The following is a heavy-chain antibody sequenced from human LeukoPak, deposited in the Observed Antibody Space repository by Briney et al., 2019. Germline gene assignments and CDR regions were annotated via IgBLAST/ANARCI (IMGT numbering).Heavy chain of an antibody. V-gene: IGHV3-30*02. Sequence: TGGSLRLSCATFGFSFESYGLHWVRQAPGKGLEWVTFIPFSGRDENYADSVRGRFTISRDNSKNTVYLQMNSLRPDDTGIYYCVKDCGLGGSRDYWGQGTLVTVSS. J-gene: IGHJ4*02. CDR1: GFSFESYG. D-gene: IGHD1-26*01. CDR3: VKDCGLGGSRDY. CDR2: IPFSGRDE.